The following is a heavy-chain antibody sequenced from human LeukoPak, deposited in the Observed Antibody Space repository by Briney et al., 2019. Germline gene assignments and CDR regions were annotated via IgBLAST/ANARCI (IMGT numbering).Heavy chain of an antibody. V-gene: IGHV3-11*01. CDR2: ISSSGSTI. CDR3: ARGPLRLYSYDSSANYFRWFDP. J-gene: IGHJ5*02. CDR1: GFTFSDYY. Sequence: PGGSLRLSCAASGFTFSDYYMSWIRQAPGKGLEWVSYISSSGSTIYYADSVKGRFTISRDNAKNSLYLQMNSLRAEDTAVYYCARGPLRLYSYDSSANYFRWFDPWGQGTLVTVSS. D-gene: IGHD3-22*01.